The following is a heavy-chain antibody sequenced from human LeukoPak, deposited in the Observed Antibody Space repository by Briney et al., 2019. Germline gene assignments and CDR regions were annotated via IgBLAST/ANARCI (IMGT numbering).Heavy chain of an antibody. CDR3: ARAGVGYYYDSSGYYPYFDL. CDR2: INPNSGGT. CDR1: GYTFTAYY. V-gene: IGHV1-2*06. Sequence: ASVKVSCKASGYTFTAYYIHWVRQAPGQGLEWMGRINPNSGGTNYAQNFQGRVTVTRVTSISAAYMELSRLRSDDTAVYYCARAGVGYYYDSSGYYPYFDLWGRGTLVTVSS. J-gene: IGHJ2*01. D-gene: IGHD3-22*01.